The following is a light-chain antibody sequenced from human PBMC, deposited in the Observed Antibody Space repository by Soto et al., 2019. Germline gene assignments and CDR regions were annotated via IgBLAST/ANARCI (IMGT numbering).Light chain of an antibody. CDR3: QQYYSTPLT. V-gene: IGKV4-1*01. CDR2: WAS. CDR1: QSVLSSSKNKNY. J-gene: IGKJ4*01. Sequence: DIVMTQSPDSLAVSLGERATINCKSSQSVLSSSKNKNYLAWYQQQPGQPPKLLVSWASIRESGVPDRFSGSGSGTDFTLSISSLQAEDVAVYYCQQYYSTPLTFGGGTKVEIK.